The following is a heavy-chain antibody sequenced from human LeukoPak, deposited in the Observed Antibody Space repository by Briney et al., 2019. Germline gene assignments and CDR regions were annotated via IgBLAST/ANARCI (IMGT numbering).Heavy chain of an antibody. CDR3: AREAYNDYFDY. Sequence: HPGGSLRLSCAASGFTFSSYWMSWVRQAPGKGLEWVANIKQDGSQKYYVDSVKGRFTISRDNAKNSLYLQMSSLRAEDTAVYYCAREAYNDYFDYWGQGALVTVSS. J-gene: IGHJ4*02. CDR1: GFTFSSYW. CDR2: IKQDGSQK. D-gene: IGHD3-16*01. V-gene: IGHV3-7*01.